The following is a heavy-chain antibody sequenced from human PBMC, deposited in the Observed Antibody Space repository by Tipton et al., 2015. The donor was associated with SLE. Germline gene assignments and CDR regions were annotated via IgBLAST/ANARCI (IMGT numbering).Heavy chain of an antibody. CDR3: ARGSVGDSKDY. CDR1: GFTVRSNY. CDR2: IYSGGTT. D-gene: IGHD2-21*02. V-gene: IGHV3-53*01. Sequence: GSLRLSCAASGFTVRSNYMSWVRQAPGKGLEWVSVIYSGGTTYYADSVKGRFTISRDNSKNTLYLQMNSLRAEDTAVYYCARGSVGDSKDYWGQGTLVTVSS. J-gene: IGHJ4*02.